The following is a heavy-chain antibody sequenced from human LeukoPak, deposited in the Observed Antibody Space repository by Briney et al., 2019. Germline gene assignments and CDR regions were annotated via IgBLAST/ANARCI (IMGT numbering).Heavy chain of an antibody. CDR1: GLTFSNAW. V-gene: IGHV3-15*01. Sequence: GGSLRLSCAASGLTFSNAWMSWVRQAPGKGREWVGRIKSKTDGGTTHYAAPVKARFTISRDDSKNTLYLQMNSMKTEDTAVYYCTNWAARPTYYYGMDVWGQGTTVTVSS. CDR3: TNWAARPTYYYGMDV. J-gene: IGHJ6*01. D-gene: IGHD6-6*01. CDR2: IKSKTDGGTT.